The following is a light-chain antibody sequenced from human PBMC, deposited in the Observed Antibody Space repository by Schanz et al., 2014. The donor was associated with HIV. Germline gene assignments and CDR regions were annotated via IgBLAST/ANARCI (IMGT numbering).Light chain of an antibody. CDR2: DVR. CDR3: CSYAGSYTLKV. Sequence: QSVLTQPTSVSGSPGQSITISCTGTSSDVGGYNYVSWYQQHPGKAPKLMIYDVRYRPSGVSNRFSGSKSDKTASLTISGLQVEDEADYYCCSYAGSYTLKVFGGGTKLTVL. CDR1: SSDVGGYNY. J-gene: IGLJ3*02. V-gene: IGLV2-14*03.